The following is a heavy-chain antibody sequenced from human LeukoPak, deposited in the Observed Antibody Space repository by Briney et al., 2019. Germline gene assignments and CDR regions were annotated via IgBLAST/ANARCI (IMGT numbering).Heavy chain of an antibody. Sequence: GSLRLSCAVSGFTFNNYAMTWVRQAPGEGLEWVSTISGSGGRIFYVDSVKGRFTISRDNSKNTLYLQMNSQRAEDTAVYYCAKDRLDIIIIPAGNDYWGRGTLVTVSS. D-gene: IGHD2-2*03. CDR3: AKDRLDIIIIPAGNDY. CDR2: ISGSGGRI. CDR1: GFTFNNYA. V-gene: IGHV3-23*01. J-gene: IGHJ4*02.